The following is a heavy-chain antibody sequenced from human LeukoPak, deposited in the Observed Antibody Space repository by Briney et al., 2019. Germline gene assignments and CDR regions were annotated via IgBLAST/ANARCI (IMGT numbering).Heavy chain of an antibody. J-gene: IGHJ4*02. CDR3: ARGIGWPRGVFDY. CDR1: GFTFSSYG. CDR2: IWYDGSNQ. Sequence: GGSLRLSCAASGFTFSSYGMHWVRQAPGKGLEWVAVIWYDGSNQYCADSVKGRFTLSRDNSRNALYLQMNNLRAEDTAMYYCARGIGWPRGVFDYWGQGTLVTVSS. D-gene: IGHD6-19*01. V-gene: IGHV3-33*08.